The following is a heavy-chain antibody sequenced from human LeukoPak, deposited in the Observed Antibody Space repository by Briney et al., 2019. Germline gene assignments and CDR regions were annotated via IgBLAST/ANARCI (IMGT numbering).Heavy chain of an antibody. CDR3: AKSLTSTYGDPGSYYFDY. D-gene: IGHD4-17*01. J-gene: IGHJ4*02. Sequence: PGRSLRLSCAASGFTFDDYAMHWVRQAPGKGLEWVSGISWNSGSIGYADSVKGRFTISRDNAKNSLYLQMNSLRAEDTALYYCAKSLTSTYGDPGSYYFDYWGQGTLVTVSS. V-gene: IGHV3-9*01. CDR1: GFTFDDYA. CDR2: ISWNSGSI.